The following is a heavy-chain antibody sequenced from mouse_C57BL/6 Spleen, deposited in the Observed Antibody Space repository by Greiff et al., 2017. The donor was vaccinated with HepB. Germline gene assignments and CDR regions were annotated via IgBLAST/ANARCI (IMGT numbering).Heavy chain of an antibody. V-gene: IGHV5-17*01. D-gene: IGHD1-1*01. CDR1: GFTFSDYG. CDR3: ARTSLYYYGSSPWFAY. CDR2: ISSGSSTI. J-gene: IGHJ3*01. Sequence: EVKLVESGGGLVKPGGSLKLSCAASGFTFSDYGMHWVRQAPEKGLEWVAYISSGSSTIYYADTVKGRFTISRDNAKNTLFLQMTSLRSEDTAMYYCARTSLYYYGSSPWFAYWGQGTLVTVPA.